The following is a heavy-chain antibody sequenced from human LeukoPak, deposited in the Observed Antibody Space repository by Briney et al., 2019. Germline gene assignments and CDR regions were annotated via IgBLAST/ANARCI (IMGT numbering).Heavy chain of an antibody. CDR3: AIKKYVISWSARVSFDC. D-gene: IGHD2-8*01. Sequence: AGSLSLSCAAYGFTFSSYSMKWVRQAQGKGLEWDSSISSSSSYIYYGDSVKGRFTSSTHNAKNSLYLQINSLRAQDTAVYYCAIKKYVISWSARVSFDCWGQGTLVTVSS. J-gene: IGHJ4*02. CDR2: ISSSSSYI. V-gene: IGHV3-21*01. CDR1: GFTFSSYS.